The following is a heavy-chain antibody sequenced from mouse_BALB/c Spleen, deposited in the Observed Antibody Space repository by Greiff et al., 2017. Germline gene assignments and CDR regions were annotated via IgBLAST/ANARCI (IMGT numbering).Heavy chain of an antibody. V-gene: IGHV1S29*02. D-gene: IGHD2-1*01. CDR3: ARDYGNYLAWFAY. J-gene: IGHJ3*01. Sequence: DVQLQESGPELVKPGASVKISCKASGYTFTDYNMHWVKQSHGKSLEWIGYIYPYNGGTGYNQKFKSKATLTVDNSSSTAYMELRSLTSEDSAVYYCARDYGNYLAWFAYWGQGTLVTVSA. CDR1: GYTFTDYN. CDR2: IYPYNGGT.